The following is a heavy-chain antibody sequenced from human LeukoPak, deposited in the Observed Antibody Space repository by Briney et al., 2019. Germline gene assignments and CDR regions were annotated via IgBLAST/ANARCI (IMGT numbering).Heavy chain of an antibody. V-gene: IGHV3-30-3*01. CDR3: ARIYASMSILNNPQDY. D-gene: IGHD1-14*01. CDR2: ISYDGSNK. CDR1: GFTFSSYA. J-gene: IGHJ4*02. Sequence: PGGSLRLSCAASGFTFSSYAMHWVRQAPGKGLEWVAVISYDGSNKYYADSVRGRFTISRDNSKNTLYLQMNSLRAEDTAVYYCARIYASMSILNNPQDYWGQGTLVTVSS.